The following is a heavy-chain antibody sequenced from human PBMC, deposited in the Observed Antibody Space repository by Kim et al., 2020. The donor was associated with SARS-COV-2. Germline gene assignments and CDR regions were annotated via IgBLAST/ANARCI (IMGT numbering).Heavy chain of an antibody. D-gene: IGHD3-9*01. V-gene: IGHV3-49*03. CDR3: TRGDYDILTGYSHFDY. CDR2: IRSKAYGGTT. CDR1: GFTFGDYA. J-gene: IGHJ4*02. Sequence: GGSLRLSCTASGFTFGDYAMSWFRQAPGKGLEWVGFIRSKAYGGTTEYAASVKGRFTISRDDSKSIAYLQMNSLKTEDTAVYYCTRGDYDILTGYSHFDYWGQGTLVTVSS.